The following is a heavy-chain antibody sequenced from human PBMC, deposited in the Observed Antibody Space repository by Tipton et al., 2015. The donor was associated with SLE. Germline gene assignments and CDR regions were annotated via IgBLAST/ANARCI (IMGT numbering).Heavy chain of an antibody. CDR3: ARMPSGSPLDWYFDL. CDR2: TYFSGST. V-gene: IGHV4-31*02. J-gene: IGHJ2*01. Sequence: LRLSCTVSGDSISSGGYYWSWIRQHPGKGLEWIGYTYFSGSTNYNPSLKSRVTMSVDTSKNQFSLKLNSLTAADTAVYYCARMPSGSPLDWYFDLWGRGTLVPVSS. D-gene: IGHD1-26*01. CDR1: GDSISSGGYY.